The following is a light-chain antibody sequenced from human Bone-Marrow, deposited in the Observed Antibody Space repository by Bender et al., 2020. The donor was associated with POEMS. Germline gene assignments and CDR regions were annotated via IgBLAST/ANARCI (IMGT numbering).Light chain of an antibody. J-gene: IGLJ3*02. CDR2: SSH. CDR1: SSNIGAHA. CDR3: AVWDDSLNGWV. V-gene: IGLV1-44*01. Sequence: QSVLTQPPSASGTPGPRATISCSGGSSNIGAHAVYWYQHLPAPAPKLLTYSSHRRPAEVPDRFSGSRFGTSASLAISGLQSEDEADYYCAVWDDSLNGWVFGGGTKLTVL.